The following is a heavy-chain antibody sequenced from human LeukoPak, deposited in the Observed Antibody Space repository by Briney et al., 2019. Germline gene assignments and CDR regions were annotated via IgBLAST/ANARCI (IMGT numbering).Heavy chain of an antibody. V-gene: IGHV4-4*07. Sequence: SETLSLTCTVSGGSISSYYWSWIRQPAGKGLEWIGRIDTSGSTNYNPTLKSRVTMSVDTSKNQFSLKLSSVTAADTAVYYCARDWGIAAADTYYYYGMDVWGQGTTVTVSS. D-gene: IGHD6-13*01. CDR1: GGSISSYY. CDR2: IDTSGST. J-gene: IGHJ6*02. CDR3: ARDWGIAAADTYYYYGMDV.